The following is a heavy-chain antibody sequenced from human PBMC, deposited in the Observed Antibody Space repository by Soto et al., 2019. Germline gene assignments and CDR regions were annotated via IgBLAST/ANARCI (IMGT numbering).Heavy chain of an antibody. Sequence: QVQLQESGPGLVKPSETLSLTCTVSGDSISTYYWSWIRQPPGKGLEWIGYIYYSGSTNYNPSLRSRVTISVDTSKNHFSLKLTSVTAADTAVYYCERRYSSAWLFDYWGQATLVTVSS. V-gene: IGHV4-59*01. D-gene: IGHD6-19*01. CDR1: GDSISTYY. CDR3: ERRYSSAWLFDY. J-gene: IGHJ4*02. CDR2: IYYSGST.